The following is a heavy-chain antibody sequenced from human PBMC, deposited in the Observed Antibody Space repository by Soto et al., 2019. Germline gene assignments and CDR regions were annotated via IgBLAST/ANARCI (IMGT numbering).Heavy chain of an antibody. CDR2: IYPGDSDT. CDR1: GYIFTRYW. CDR3: ARPRMSTTSDDFDV. Sequence: GESLKISCKGSGYIFTRYWIGWVRQMPGKGLEWMGMIYPGDSDTRYRPSFQGQVTISADKSISTAYLQWGSLKASDTAMYYCARPRMSTTSDDFDVWGQGTMVTVSS. D-gene: IGHD1-1*01. J-gene: IGHJ3*01. V-gene: IGHV5-51*01.